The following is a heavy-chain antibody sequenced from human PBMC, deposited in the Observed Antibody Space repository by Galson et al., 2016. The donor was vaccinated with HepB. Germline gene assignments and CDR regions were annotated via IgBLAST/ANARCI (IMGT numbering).Heavy chain of an antibody. CDR2: INAGGVST. V-gene: IGHV1-46*01. Sequence: SVKVSCKASGYTFISYYMHWVRQAPGQGLEWMGVINAGGVSTIYAQKFQGRVTLTRGTPASIVYMVLMSLRSDDTAIYYCARALGSNSDWYFDLWGRGTLVSVSS. CDR1: GYTFISYY. CDR3: ARALGSNSDWYFDL. J-gene: IGHJ2*01. D-gene: IGHD4-23*01.